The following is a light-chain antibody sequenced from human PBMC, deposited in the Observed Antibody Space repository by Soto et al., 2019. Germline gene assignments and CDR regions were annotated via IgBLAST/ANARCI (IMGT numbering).Light chain of an antibody. V-gene: IGKV2-28*01. Sequence: DIVMTQSPLSLPVTPGEPASISCRSSQSLVHSNGYNYLDWYLQKPGQSPQLLIYLGSNRASGVPERFSGSGSGTDFTLKISRMEAGDVGVYYCMQALQMLTFGGGTKVEIK. CDR3: MQALQMLT. CDR2: LGS. CDR1: QSLVHSNGYNY. J-gene: IGKJ4*01.